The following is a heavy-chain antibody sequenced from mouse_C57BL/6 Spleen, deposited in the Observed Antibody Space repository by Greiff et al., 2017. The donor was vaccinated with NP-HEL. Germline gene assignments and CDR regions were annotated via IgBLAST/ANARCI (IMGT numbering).Heavy chain of an antibody. Sequence: QVQLKQSGPELVKPGASVKISCKASGYAFSSSWMNWVKQRPGKGLEWIGRIYPGDGDTNYNGKFKGKATLTADKSSSTAYMQLSSLTSEDSAVYFCARGSITTVPFDYWGQGTTLTVSS. J-gene: IGHJ2*01. CDR1: GYAFSSSW. CDR3: ARGSITTVPFDY. V-gene: IGHV1-82*01. D-gene: IGHD1-1*01. CDR2: IYPGDGDT.